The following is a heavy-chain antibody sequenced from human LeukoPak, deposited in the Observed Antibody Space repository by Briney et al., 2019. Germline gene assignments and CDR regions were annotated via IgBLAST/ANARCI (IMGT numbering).Heavy chain of an antibody. V-gene: IGHV3-23*01. CDR2: ISGSGGTT. CDR1: GFTFSSYA. J-gene: IGHJ4*02. Sequence: PGGSLRLSCVGTGFTFSSYAMSWVRQAPGKGLEWVSAISGSGGTTYYADSVKGRFTISKDNSKNTLYLQMNSLRAEDTAVYYCAKDRNFYDSSGYYYGDYWGQGTLVTVSS. D-gene: IGHD3-22*01. CDR3: AKDRNFYDSSGYYYGDY.